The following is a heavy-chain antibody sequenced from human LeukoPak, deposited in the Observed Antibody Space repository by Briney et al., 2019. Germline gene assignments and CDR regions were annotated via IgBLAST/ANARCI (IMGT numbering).Heavy chain of an antibody. D-gene: IGHD3-10*01. CDR3: VRNSDLWFGESLPHNWFDP. CDR1: GFTFSSYA. V-gene: IGHV3-23*01. Sequence: GGSLRLSCAASGFTFSSYAMSWVRQAPGKGLEWVSAISGSGGSTYYADSVKGRFTISRDNSKNTLYLQMNSLRAEDTAVYYCVRNSDLWFGESLPHNWFDPWGQGTLVTVSS. CDR2: ISGSGGST. J-gene: IGHJ5*02.